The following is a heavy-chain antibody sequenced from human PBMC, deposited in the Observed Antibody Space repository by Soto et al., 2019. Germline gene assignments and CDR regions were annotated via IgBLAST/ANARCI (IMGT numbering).Heavy chain of an antibody. CDR3: ARMGPRAARPSY. J-gene: IGHJ4*02. D-gene: IGHD6-6*01. V-gene: IGHV3-11*01. CDR1: GFTFSDYD. Sequence: QVQLAESGGGLVEPGGYLRISCAASGFTFSDYDMSWIRQSPVKGLEWVSFVSSSGTTMYFADSVKGRFTISRDNAKNSLYLQMNSLRAEDTAVYYCARMGPRAARPSYWGQGTLVTVSS. CDR2: VSSSGTTM.